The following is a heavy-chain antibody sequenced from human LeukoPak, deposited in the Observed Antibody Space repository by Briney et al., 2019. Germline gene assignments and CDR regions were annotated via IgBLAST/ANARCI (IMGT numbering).Heavy chain of an antibody. CDR1: GGSISSYY. CDR2: IYYSGST. V-gene: IGHV4-59*01. D-gene: IGHD2-21*01. J-gene: IGHJ4*02. Sequence: SETLSLTCTVSGGSISSYYWSWILQPPGNGLEWIGYIYYSGSTNYNPSLKSRVTISVDTSKNQFSLKLSSVTAADTAVYYCARDSGIGLDYWGQGTLVTVSS. CDR3: ARDSGIGLDY.